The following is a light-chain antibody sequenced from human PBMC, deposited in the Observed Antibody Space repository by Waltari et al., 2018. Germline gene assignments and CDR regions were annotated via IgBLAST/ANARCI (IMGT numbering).Light chain of an antibody. V-gene: IGLV1-40*01. CDR1: SSNIGAGYA. J-gene: IGLJ2*01. Sequence: QSVLTQPPSVSGAPAQSVSISCTGSSSNIGAGYAVHWYQQLPGSAPKVLIYRDDNRPSGVPGRFSGSKSGTSASLSVTGLHVEDEADYFCQSYDRDLNAVLFGGGTKLTVL. CDR2: RDD. CDR3: QSYDRDLNAVL.